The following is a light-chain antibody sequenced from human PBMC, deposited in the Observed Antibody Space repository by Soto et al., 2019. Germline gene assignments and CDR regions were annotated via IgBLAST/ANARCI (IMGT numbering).Light chain of an antibody. V-gene: IGLV2-14*03. Sequence: QSALAQPASVSGSPGQSITISCTGIDSDIGSYNYVSWYQQPPGKAPKLIIYEVTNRPSGVSDRFSGSKSANTASLTISGLQADDEADYYCSSYTSGSMLFGGGTKVTVL. CDR2: EVT. CDR3: SSYTSGSML. CDR1: DSDIGSYNY. J-gene: IGLJ3*02.